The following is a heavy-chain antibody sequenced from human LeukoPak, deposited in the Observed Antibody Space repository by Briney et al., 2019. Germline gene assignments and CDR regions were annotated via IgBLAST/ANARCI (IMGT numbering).Heavy chain of an antibody. D-gene: IGHD3-10*01. Sequence: PGGSLRLSCAASGFTFSSYWMSWVRQAPGKGLEWVANIKQDGSEKYYVDSVKGRFTISRDNAKNSLYLQMNSLRAEDTAVYYCRKLSGRRVRRYYFDYWGQGTLVTVSS. CDR2: IKQDGSEK. J-gene: IGHJ4*02. CDR3: RKLSGRRVRRYYFDY. V-gene: IGHV3-7*01. CDR1: GFTFSSYW.